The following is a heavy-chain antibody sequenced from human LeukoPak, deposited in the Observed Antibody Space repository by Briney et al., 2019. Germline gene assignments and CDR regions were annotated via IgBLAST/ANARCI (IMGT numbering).Heavy chain of an antibody. Sequence: PSETLSLTCTGTGGSISSYYCSRIRQPPGNGLYLIGYIYYSGSTNYNPSLKSRVTISVDTSKNQFSLKLSSVTAADTAVYYCARVRAMIGSWFDPWGQGTLVTVSS. J-gene: IGHJ5*02. CDR2: IYYSGST. D-gene: IGHD3-22*01. CDR1: GGSISSYY. CDR3: ARVRAMIGSWFDP. V-gene: IGHV4-59*01.